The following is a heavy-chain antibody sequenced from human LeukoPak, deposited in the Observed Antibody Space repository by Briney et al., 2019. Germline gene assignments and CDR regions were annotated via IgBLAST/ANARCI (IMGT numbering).Heavy chain of an antibody. J-gene: IGHJ4*02. CDR3: ARGRGYSGYDGDY. D-gene: IGHD5-12*01. CDR2: IYYSGST. Sequence: SETLSLTCTVSGGSISSYYWSWIRQPPGKGLEWIGYIYYSGSTNYNPSLKSRVTISVDTSKNQFSLKLSSVTAEDTAVYYCARGRGYSGYDGDYWGQGTLVTVSS. CDR1: GGSISSYY. V-gene: IGHV4-59*01.